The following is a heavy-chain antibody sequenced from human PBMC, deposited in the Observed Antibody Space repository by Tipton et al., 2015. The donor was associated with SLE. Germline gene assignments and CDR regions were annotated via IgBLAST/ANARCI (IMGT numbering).Heavy chain of an antibody. V-gene: IGHV3-53*04. CDR2: IADDGST. CDR3: AKDLHWYGMDV. CDR1: GFTVSIYY. Sequence: QLVQSGGGLVQPGGSLRLSCAASGFTVSIYYMNWVRRAPGKGLEWVSVIADDGSTNYADSAKGRFTVSRDSSKNTVYLQMKRLTTEDTAIYYCAKDLHWYGMDVWGLGTTVTVSS. J-gene: IGHJ6*02. D-gene: IGHD1-1*01.